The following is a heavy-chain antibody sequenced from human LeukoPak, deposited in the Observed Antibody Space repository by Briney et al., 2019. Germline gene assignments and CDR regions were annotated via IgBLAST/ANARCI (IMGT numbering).Heavy chain of an antibody. CDR1: GFTFSSFA. D-gene: IGHD6-13*01. Sequence: QPGGSLRLSCAASGFTFSSFAMTWVRQAPGKGLEWVSAISGSSGSTYYADSVKGRFTISRDNSKNTLYLQMNSLRAEDSAVYYCARVYHSNSWYVGNDYWGQGTLVTVSS. CDR2: ISGSSGST. V-gene: IGHV3-23*01. J-gene: IGHJ4*02. CDR3: ARVYHSNSWYVGNDY.